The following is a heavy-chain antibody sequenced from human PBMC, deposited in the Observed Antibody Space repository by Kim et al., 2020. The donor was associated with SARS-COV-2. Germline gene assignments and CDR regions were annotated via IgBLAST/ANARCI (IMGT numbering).Heavy chain of an antibody. D-gene: IGHD6-13*01. CDR3: ARTRGKAAAGRNYYFDY. J-gene: IGHJ4*02. V-gene: IGHV3-23*01. CDR2: ISGSGGNT. CDR1: GFTFSTYA. Sequence: GGSLRLSCAVSGFTFSTYAMSWVRQAPGKGLEWVSLISGSGGNTYYADSVKGRFIISRDNSKNTLYLQMNSLRAEDMAVYYCARTRGKAAAGRNYYFDYCGQGTLVTFSS.